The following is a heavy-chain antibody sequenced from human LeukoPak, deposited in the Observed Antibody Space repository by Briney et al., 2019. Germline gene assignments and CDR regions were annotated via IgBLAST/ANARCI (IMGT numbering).Heavy chain of an antibody. CDR3: AKDPTPHYDSSGYYAHFFLGWFDP. D-gene: IGHD3-22*01. CDR2: ISGSGGNT. Sequence: GGSLRLSCAASGFTFSSYAMSWVRQAPGKGLEWVSAISGSGGNTYYADSVKGRFTISRDNSNNTLYLQMNSLRAEDTAVYYCAKDPTPHYDSSGYYAHFFLGWFDPWGQGTLVTVSS. V-gene: IGHV3-23*01. CDR1: GFTFSSYA. J-gene: IGHJ5*02.